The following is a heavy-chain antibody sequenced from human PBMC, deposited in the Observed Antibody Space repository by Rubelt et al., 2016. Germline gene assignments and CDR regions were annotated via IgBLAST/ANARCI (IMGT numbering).Heavy chain of an antibody. J-gene: IGHJ4*02. D-gene: IGHD3-22*01. CDR3: AKDSYYDSSGYYDY. Sequence: NGNDVAYADSVQGRFTISRDDAKNSLYLQMNSLRAEDTALYYCAKDSYYDSSGYYDYWGQGTLVTVSS. CDR2: NGNDV. V-gene: IGHV3-9*01.